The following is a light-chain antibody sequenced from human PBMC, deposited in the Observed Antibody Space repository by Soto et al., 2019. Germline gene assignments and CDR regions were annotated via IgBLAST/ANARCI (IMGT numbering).Light chain of an antibody. V-gene: IGLV2-23*02. Sequence: QSALTQPASVSGSPGQSVTLSCTGTRSDVGRDTVVTWYQHHPGKAPKLLIYEATKRPSGVSIRFSGSKSGNTASLTITGLQAEDEADYYCSSYAGSSTVVVFGGGTKVTVL. CDR1: RSDVGRDTV. CDR3: SSYAGSSTVVV. CDR2: EAT. J-gene: IGLJ2*01.